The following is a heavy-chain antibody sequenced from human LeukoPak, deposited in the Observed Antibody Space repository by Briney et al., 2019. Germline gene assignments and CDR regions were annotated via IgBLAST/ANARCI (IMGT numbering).Heavy chain of an antibody. J-gene: IGHJ4*02. CDR2: IIPIFGTP. Sequence: GASVKVSCKASGGTFSSYPISWVRQAPGQGLEWIGGIIPIFGTPDFAQKFQGRVTLNTDDSTSTAYMELISLSSEDTAVYYCAREGEYSSGWDFDYWGQGTLVTVSS. V-gene: IGHV1-69*05. CDR1: GGTFSSYP. CDR3: AREGEYSSGWDFDY. D-gene: IGHD6-19*01.